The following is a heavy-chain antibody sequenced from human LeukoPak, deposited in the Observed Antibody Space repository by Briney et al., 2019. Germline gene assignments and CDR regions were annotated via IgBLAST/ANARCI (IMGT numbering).Heavy chain of an antibody. CDR3: ARVPREYSASYFGFDY. J-gene: IGHJ4*02. CDR1: GFTFSSYE. D-gene: IGHD1-26*01. V-gene: IGHV3-48*03. CDR2: ISSSGSTI. Sequence: GGSLRLSCAASGFTFSSYEMNGVRQAPGKGREWVSYISSSGSTIYYADSVKGRFTISRDNAKNSLYLQMNSLRAEDTAVYYCARVPREYSASYFGFDYWGQGTLVTVSS.